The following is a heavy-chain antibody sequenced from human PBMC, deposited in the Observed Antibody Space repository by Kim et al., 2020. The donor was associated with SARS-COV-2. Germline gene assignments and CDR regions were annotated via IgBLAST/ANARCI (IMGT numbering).Heavy chain of an antibody. V-gene: IGHV1-69*13. Sequence: SVKVSCKASGGTFSSYAISWVRQAPGQGLEWMGGIIPMFGIANYAQKFQGRVTITADESSSTAYMELSSLRSEDTAVYYCARGSYYYGSGSYKQDDAFDIWGQGTMVTVSS. CDR3: ARGSYYYGSGSYKQDDAFDI. CDR1: GGTFSSYA. J-gene: IGHJ3*02. D-gene: IGHD3-10*01. CDR2: IIPMFGIA.